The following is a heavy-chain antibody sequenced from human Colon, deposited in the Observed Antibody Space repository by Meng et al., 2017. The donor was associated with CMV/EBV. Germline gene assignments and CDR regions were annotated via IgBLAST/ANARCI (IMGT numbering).Heavy chain of an antibody. J-gene: IGHJ4*02. V-gene: IGHV1-18*01. CDR3: ARESTKDYDNNYCTRDFDY. D-gene: IGHD4-11*01. CDR2: ISGYKGTT. CDR1: TNHG. Sequence: TNHGIVGVRQAPGQGLEWMGWISGYKGTTNEAHKYRGSLTMTKDANTNTAYLELRSRSDDDTAIYYGARESTKDYDNNYCTRDFDYWGQGSLVTVSS.